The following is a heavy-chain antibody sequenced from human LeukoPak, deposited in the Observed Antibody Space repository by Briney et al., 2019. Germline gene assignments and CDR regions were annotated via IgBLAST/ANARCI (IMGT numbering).Heavy chain of an antibody. CDR3: AKELGGTYCSSTSCSEEY. J-gene: IGHJ4*02. D-gene: IGHD2-2*01. CDR1: GFTFSSYA. CDR2: ISGSGGST. Sequence: GSLRLSCAASGFTFSSYAMSWVRQAPGKGLEWVSAISGSGGSTYYADSVKGRFTISRDNSKNTLYLQMNSLRAEDTAVYYCAKELGGTYCSSTSCSEEYWGQGTLVTVSS. V-gene: IGHV3-23*01.